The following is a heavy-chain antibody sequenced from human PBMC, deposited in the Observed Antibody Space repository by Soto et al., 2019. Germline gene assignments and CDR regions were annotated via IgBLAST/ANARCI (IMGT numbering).Heavy chain of an antibody. J-gene: IGHJ4*02. V-gene: IGHV3-73*01. Sequence: PRGSLLLSCAASVFTFSGSAMHWVRQASGKGLEWVGRIRSKANSYATAYAASVKGRFTISRDDSKNTAHLQMNSLKTEDTAVYYCTRRSDSSSVDYWGQGTLVTVSS. CDR3: TRRSDSSSVDY. D-gene: IGHD6-6*01. CDR2: IRSKANSYAT. CDR1: VFTFSGSA.